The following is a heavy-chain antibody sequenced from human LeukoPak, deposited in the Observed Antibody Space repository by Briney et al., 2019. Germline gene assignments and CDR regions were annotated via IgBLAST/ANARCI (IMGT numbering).Heavy chain of an antibody. Sequence: KSSETLSLTCTVSGGSISSNSYYWGWIRQPPGKGLEWIGSIYYSGRTYYNPSLKSRVTISVDMSKNQISLNLDSVAAADTAVYYCTRGGGDQWQRLRNFDYWGQGTLVSVSS. CDR2: IYYSGRT. J-gene: IGHJ4*02. V-gene: IGHV4-39*07. D-gene: IGHD5-12*01. CDR1: GGSISSNSYY. CDR3: TRGGGDQWQRLRNFDY.